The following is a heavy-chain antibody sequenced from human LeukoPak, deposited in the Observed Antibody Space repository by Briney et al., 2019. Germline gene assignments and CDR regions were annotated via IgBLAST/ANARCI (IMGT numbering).Heavy chain of an antibody. CDR2: IKEDGGAK. J-gene: IGHJ4*02. Sequence: GGSLRLSCAASGFTFSGHWMGWVRRAPGKGLEWVANIKEDGGAKYYVDSVKGRSTISRDNTKNSLFLQMNSLRVEDTAVYYCVLAAAGTTSWYDLSFDYWGQGTLVTVSS. V-gene: IGHV3-7*01. CDR1: GFTFSGHW. CDR3: VLAAAGTTSWYDLSFDY. D-gene: IGHD6-13*01.